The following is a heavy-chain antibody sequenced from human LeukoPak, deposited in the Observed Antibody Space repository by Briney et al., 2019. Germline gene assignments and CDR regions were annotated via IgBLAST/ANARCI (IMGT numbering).Heavy chain of an antibody. CDR3: AKDSDRGGWYPDH. V-gene: IGHV3-30*18. Sequence: GGSLRLSCAASGFTFSSYGMHWVRQAPGKGLEWVAVISYDGSNKYHLDSVKGRFTISRDNSKDTLYLQMDSLRPEDTAVYYCAKDSDRGGWYPDHWGQGTLVTVSS. D-gene: IGHD6-19*01. CDR1: GFTFSSYG. CDR2: ISYDGSNK. J-gene: IGHJ4*02.